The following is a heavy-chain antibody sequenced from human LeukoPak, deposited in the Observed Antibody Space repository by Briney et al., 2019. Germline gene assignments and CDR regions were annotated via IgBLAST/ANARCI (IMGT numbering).Heavy chain of an antibody. J-gene: IGHJ4*02. Sequence: GGSLRLSCAASGFTFSNYAMSWVRQAPGKGLQWVSTIIGSGGDTHYADSMKGRFTISRDNSKNTLYLQMNSLRAEDTALYYCAKAISGSYYFDYWGQGTLVTVSS. V-gene: IGHV3-23*01. CDR2: IIGSGGDT. D-gene: IGHD3-22*01. CDR3: AKAISGSYYFDY. CDR1: GFTFSNYA.